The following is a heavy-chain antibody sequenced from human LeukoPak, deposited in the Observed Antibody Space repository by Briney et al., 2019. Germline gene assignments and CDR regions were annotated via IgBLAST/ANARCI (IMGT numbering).Heavy chain of an antibody. CDR1: GGTFSSYA. Sequence: SVKVSCKASGGTFSSYAISWVRQAPGQGLEWMGGIIPIFGTANYAQKFQGRVTITRDTSASTAYMELSSLRSEDTAVYYCARGEASEGYSYGPPHDYWGQGTLVTVSS. J-gene: IGHJ4*02. CDR3: ARGEASEGYSYGPPHDY. CDR2: IIPIFGTA. D-gene: IGHD5-18*01. V-gene: IGHV1-69*05.